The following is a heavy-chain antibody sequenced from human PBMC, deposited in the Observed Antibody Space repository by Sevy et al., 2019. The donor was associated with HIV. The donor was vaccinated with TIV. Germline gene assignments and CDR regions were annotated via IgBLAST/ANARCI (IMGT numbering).Heavy chain of an antibody. V-gene: IGHV3-15*01. Sequence: GGSLRLSCAASEFTFSKAWMNWVRRAPGKGLEWVGRIKSKADGGTTDYAASVKGRFTISRDDSKNTLYLQMNRLKTEDTAVYYCTTTHSNYIVVVPAASYWYFDLWGRCTLVTVSS. CDR3: TTTHSNYIVVVPAASYWYFDL. CDR2: IKSKADGGTT. CDR1: EFTFSKAW. D-gene: IGHD2-2*01. J-gene: IGHJ2*01.